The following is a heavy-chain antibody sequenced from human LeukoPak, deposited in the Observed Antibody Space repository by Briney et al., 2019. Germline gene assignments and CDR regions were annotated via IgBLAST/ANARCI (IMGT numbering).Heavy chain of an antibody. CDR1: GFTFSSYG. V-gene: IGHV3-30*02. CDR2: IRCDGSNK. Sequence: PGGSLRLSCAASGFTFSSYGMHWVRQAPGKGLEWVAFIRCDGSNKYYADSVKGRFTISRDNSKNTLYLQMNSLRAEDTAVYYCAKSINYYGSGSYYNTDYYYYGMDVWGQGTTVTVSS. CDR3: AKSINYYGSGSYYNTDYYYYGMDV. J-gene: IGHJ6*02. D-gene: IGHD3-10*01.